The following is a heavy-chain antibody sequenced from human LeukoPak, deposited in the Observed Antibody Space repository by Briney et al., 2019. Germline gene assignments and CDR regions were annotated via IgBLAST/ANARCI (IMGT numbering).Heavy chain of an antibody. CDR1: GGSISSGSYY. CDR3: ALGTGYPSPIDY. Sequence: PSETLSLTCTVSGGSISSGSYYWSWIRQPAGKGLGWIGRIYTSGSTNYNPSLKSRVTISVDTSKNQFSLKLSSVTAADTAVYYCALGTGYPSPIDYWGQGTLVTVSS. V-gene: IGHV4-61*02. D-gene: IGHD3-9*01. J-gene: IGHJ4*02. CDR2: IYTSGST.